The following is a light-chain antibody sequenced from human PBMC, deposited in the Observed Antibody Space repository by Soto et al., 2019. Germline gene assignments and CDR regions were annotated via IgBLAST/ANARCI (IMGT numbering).Light chain of an antibody. J-gene: IGLJ1*01. CDR2: DNN. CDR1: NSNIGADYD. CDR3: QSYDSSLSGYV. Sequence: ALTQPPSVSGAPGQRVTISCTGSNSNIGADYDVHWYQQFPGTAPKLLIYDNNNRPSGVPDRFSGSKSGTSASLAITGLQAEDEADYYCQSYDSSLSGYVFGTGTKATVL. V-gene: IGLV1-40*01.